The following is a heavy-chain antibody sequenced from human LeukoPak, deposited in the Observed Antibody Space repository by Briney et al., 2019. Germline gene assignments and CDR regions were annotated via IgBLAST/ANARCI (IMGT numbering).Heavy chain of an antibody. Sequence: ASVKVSCKVSGYTLTELSMHWVRQAPGKGLEWMGGFDPEDGETIYAQKFQGRVTMTEDTSTDTAYMELSSLRSEDMAVYYCATTLGYCSSTSCFGLDYWGQGTLVTVSS. CDR2: FDPEDGET. J-gene: IGHJ4*02. D-gene: IGHD2-2*01. V-gene: IGHV1-24*01. CDR3: ATTLGYCSSTSCFGLDY. CDR1: GYTLTELS.